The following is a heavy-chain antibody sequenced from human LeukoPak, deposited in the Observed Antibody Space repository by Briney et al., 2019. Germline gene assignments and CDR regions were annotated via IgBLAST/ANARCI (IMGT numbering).Heavy chain of an antibody. Sequence: GGSLRLSCAASGFTFSSYWMSWVRQAPGKGLEWVANIKQDGSEKYYVDSVKGRFTISRDNSKNTLYLQMNSLRAEDTAVYYCAKDLFLWYFDYWGQGTLVTVSS. D-gene: IGHD2/OR15-2a*01. CDR3: AKDLFLWYFDY. J-gene: IGHJ4*02. V-gene: IGHV3-7*03. CDR2: IKQDGSEK. CDR1: GFTFSSYW.